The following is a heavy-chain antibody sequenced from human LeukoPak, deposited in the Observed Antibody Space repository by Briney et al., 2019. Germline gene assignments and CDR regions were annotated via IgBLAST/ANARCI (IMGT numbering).Heavy chain of an antibody. D-gene: IGHD1-14*01. CDR1: GFSLSATGAG. CDR3: ARRGGSGLNYFDF. Sequence: SGPTLVKPTETLTLTCTFSGFSLSATGAGVGWIRQPPGKALEWLALIFWDEDQLYSPSLKSRLTLTKVTSKNQVVLTMTNMDPVDTATYYCARRGGSGLNYFDFWGQGILVSVSS. J-gene: IGHJ4*02. V-gene: IGHV2-5*02. CDR2: IFWDEDQ.